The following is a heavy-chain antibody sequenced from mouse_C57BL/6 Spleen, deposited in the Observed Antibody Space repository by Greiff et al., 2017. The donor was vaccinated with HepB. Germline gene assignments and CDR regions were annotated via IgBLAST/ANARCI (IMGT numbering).Heavy chain of an antibody. CDR3: ASEDGSAY. D-gene: IGHD2-3*01. CDR1: GYTFTSYG. Sequence: VQLKESGAELARPGASVKLSCKASGYTFTSYGISWVKQRTGQGLEWIGEIYPRSGNTYYNEKFKGKATLTADKSSSTAYMELRSLTSEDSAVYFCASEDGSAYWGQGTLVTVSA. V-gene: IGHV1-81*01. CDR2: IYPRSGNT. J-gene: IGHJ3*01.